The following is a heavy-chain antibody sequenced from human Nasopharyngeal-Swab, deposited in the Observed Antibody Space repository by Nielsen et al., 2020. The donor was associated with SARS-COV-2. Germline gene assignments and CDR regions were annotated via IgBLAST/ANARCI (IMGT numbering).Heavy chain of an antibody. J-gene: IGHJ4*02. D-gene: IGHD3-9*01. CDR2: TYYGSKWYN. Sequence: SETLSLTCAISGDSVPSNNVGWNWIRQSPSRGLEWLGRTYYGSKWYNHYAPSVKSRVTIKPDPSKNQFSLQMDSVTPEDSAVYYCARGFLQTGFDYWGQGTLVTVSS. CDR1: GDSVPSNNVG. CDR3: ARGFLQTGFDY. V-gene: IGHV6-1*01.